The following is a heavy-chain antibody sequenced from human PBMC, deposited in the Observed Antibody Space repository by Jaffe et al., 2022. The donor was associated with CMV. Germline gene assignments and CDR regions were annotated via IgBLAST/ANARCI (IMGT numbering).Heavy chain of an antibody. Sequence: EVQLLESGGGLVQPGGSLRLSCAASGFTFSNYALTWVRQAPGKGLEWVSAISGSGAGTHYTDSVKGRFTISRDNSKNTLYLQMSSLRAEDTAIYYCGKDPNGDYLGAFDFWGQGTKVTVSS. CDR2: ISGSGAGT. D-gene: IGHD4-17*01. CDR3: GKDPNGDYLGAFDF. CDR1: GFTFSNYA. J-gene: IGHJ3*01. V-gene: IGHV3-23*01.